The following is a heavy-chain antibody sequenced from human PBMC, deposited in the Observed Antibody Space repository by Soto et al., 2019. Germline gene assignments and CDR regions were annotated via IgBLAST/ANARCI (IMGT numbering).Heavy chain of an antibody. D-gene: IGHD1-7*01. V-gene: IGHV3-64D*06. Sequence: GGSLRLSCSASGFTFSSYAMHWVRQAPGKGLEYVSAISSNGGSTYYADSVKGRFTISRDNSKNTLYLQISSLRAEDTAVYYCVKDVEPGITGTTIWFDPWGRGTLVTVSS. CDR3: VKDVEPGITGTTIWFDP. J-gene: IGHJ5*02. CDR2: ISSNGGST. CDR1: GFTFSSYA.